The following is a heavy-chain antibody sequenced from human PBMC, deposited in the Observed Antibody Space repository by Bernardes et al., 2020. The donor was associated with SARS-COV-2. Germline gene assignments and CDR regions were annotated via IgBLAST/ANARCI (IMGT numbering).Heavy chain of an antibody. CDR2: FDPEDGET. J-gene: IGHJ3*02. CDR3: ATFRYGPDAFDI. Sequence: ASVKVSCKVSGYTLTALSMHWVRQAPGQGLEWMGGFDPEDGETIYAQKFQGRVTMTEDTSTDTAYMELSSLRSEDTAVYYCATFRYGPDAFDIWGQGTMVTGSA. D-gene: IGHD5-18*01. V-gene: IGHV1-24*01. CDR1: GYTLTALS.